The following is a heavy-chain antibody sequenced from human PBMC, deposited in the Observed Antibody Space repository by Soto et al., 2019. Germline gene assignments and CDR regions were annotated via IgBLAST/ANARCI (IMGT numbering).Heavy chain of an antibody. V-gene: IGHV4-34*01. CDR3: ARGREYYDFWSGYSSGYYGMGV. J-gene: IGHJ6*02. D-gene: IGHD3-3*01. CDR1: GGSFSGYY. CDR2: INHSGST. Sequence: SETLSLTCTVYGGSFSGYYRSWIRQPPGKGLEWIGEINHSGSTNYNPSLKSRVTISVDTSKNQFSLKLSSVTAADTAVYYCARGREYYDFWSGYSSGYYGMGVWGQGTTVTVSS.